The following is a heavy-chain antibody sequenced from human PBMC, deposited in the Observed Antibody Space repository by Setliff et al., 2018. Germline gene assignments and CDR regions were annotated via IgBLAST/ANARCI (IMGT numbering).Heavy chain of an antibody. CDR1: GFVFTNYA. Sequence: GASVKVSCKASGFVFTNYAITWVRQAPGQGLEWMGWISPIYGYTNYAQRLQGRVTMTTDTSTSTAYMELRGLSSDDTAVYYCARAPSSIGVGGSLLHWGQGTLVTVSS. D-gene: IGHD6-19*01. J-gene: IGHJ4*02. CDR2: ISPIYGYT. V-gene: IGHV1-18*01. CDR3: ARAPSSIGVGGSLLH.